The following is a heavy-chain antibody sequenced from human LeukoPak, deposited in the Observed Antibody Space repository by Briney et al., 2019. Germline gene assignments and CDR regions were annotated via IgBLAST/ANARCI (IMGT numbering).Heavy chain of an antibody. J-gene: IGHJ6*02. CDR1: GFTFSNYN. D-gene: IGHD3-22*01. V-gene: IGHV3-21*01. CDR2: TISDNNYK. CDR3: ARVYYDSSGYPSGMDV. Sequence: GGSLRLSCAASGFTFSNYNMNWVRQAPGKGLEWVSSTISDNNYKYYADSVKGRFTISRDNAKNSLYLQMDSLRAEDTAVYYCARVYYDSSGYPSGMDVWGQGTTVTVSS.